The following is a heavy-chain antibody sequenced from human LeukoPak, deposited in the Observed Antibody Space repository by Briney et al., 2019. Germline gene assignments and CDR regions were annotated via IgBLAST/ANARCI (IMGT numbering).Heavy chain of an antibody. V-gene: IGHV3-48*02. Sequence: PGGSLRLSCAASGFTFRSYSMNWVRQAPGKGLEWVSYISSSSSTIYYADSVKGRFTISRDNAKNSLYLQMNSLRDEDTAVYYCAKGTGDYYTIDYWGQGTLVTVSS. CDR2: ISSSSSTI. CDR1: GFTFRSYS. CDR3: AKGTGDYYTIDY. D-gene: IGHD2-21*02. J-gene: IGHJ4*02.